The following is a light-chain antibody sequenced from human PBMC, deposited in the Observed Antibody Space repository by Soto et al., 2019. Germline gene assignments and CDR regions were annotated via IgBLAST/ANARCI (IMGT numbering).Light chain of an antibody. J-gene: IGKJ5*01. CDR2: DAS. CDR3: QQRSNWPPSIT. Sequence: ESALRQSPATVSLSPGERAALSCRASQSVSSYLAWYQQKPGQAPRLLIYDASNRATGIPARFSGSGSGTDFTLTTSSLEPEDFAVYYCQQRSNWPPSITFGQGTRLEIK. V-gene: IGKV3-11*01. CDR1: QSVSSY.